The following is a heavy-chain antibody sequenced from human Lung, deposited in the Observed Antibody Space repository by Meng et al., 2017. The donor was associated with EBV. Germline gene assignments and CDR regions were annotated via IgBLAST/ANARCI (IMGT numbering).Heavy chain of an antibody. Sequence: QRQLQESGPGLVKPSQPLSPTCTVSSASISSNNYWTWVRQSPGKGLEWIGEIYHNENTNYNPSLMSRVTMSLDKSKNHFSLNLRSVTAADTAVYFCARAPGNWNFDSWGQGTLVTVSS. D-gene: IGHD1-20*01. J-gene: IGHJ4*02. V-gene: IGHV4-4*02. CDR1: SASISSNNY. CDR2: IYHNENT. CDR3: ARAPGNWNFDS.